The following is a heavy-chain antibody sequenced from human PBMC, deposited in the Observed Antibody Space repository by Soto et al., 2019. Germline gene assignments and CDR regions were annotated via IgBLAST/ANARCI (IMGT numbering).Heavy chain of an antibody. V-gene: IGHV4-39*01. D-gene: IGHD2-21*02. CDR2: IYYSGST. Sequence: SETLSLTCSVSGGSVSISSYFLGWIRQPPGKGLEWIGSIYYSGSTYYNPSLKSRVTVSVDTSKNQFSLKLSSVTAADTAVYYCARHPSDFWFDPWGQGTLVTVSS. CDR1: GGSVSISSYF. J-gene: IGHJ5*02. CDR3: ARHPSDFWFDP.